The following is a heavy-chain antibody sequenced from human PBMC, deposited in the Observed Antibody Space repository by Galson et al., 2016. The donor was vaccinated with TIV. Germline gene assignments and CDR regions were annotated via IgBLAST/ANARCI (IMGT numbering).Heavy chain of an antibody. CDR3: TAGLHNSGGMDH. CDR2: IKNRDYGGTT. V-gene: IGHV3-15*05. Sequence: SLRLSCAASGFSFKNAWMSWVRQAPGKGLDWVGRIKNRDYGGTTDYAEPVKGRFTISRDDAKDGLFLQMDSLKTEDTAIYYCTAGLHNSGGMDHWGQGPLVTVSS. J-gene: IGHJ4*02. CDR1: GFSFKNAW. D-gene: IGHD7-27*01.